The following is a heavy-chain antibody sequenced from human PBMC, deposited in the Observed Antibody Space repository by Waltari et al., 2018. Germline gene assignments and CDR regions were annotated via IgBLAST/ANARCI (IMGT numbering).Heavy chain of an antibody. CDR1: GGSISSSSYY. J-gene: IGHJ4*02. CDR2: IYYSGST. V-gene: IGHV4-39*07. D-gene: IGHD3-22*01. CDR3: ARDSSGYYAPEDY. Sequence: QLQLQESGPGLVKPSETLSLTCTVSGGSISSSSYYWGWIRQPPGKGLEWIGSIYYSGSTYYNPSLKSRVTISVDTSKNQFSLKRSSVTAADTAVYYCARDSSGYYAPEDYWGQGTLVTVSS.